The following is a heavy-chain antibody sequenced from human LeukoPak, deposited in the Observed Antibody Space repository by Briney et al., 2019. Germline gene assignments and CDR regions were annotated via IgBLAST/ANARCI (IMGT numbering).Heavy chain of an antibody. J-gene: IGHJ6*03. V-gene: IGHV3-21*01. D-gene: IGHD1-14*01. CDR1: GFTFSSYS. CDR3: ARAELGYMDV. CDR2: ISSSSSYI. Sequence: GGSLRLFCAASGFTFSSYSMNWVRQAPGKGLEWVSSISSSSSYIYYADSVKGRFTISRDNAKNSLYLQMNSLRAEDTAVYYCARAELGYMDVWGKGTTVTISS.